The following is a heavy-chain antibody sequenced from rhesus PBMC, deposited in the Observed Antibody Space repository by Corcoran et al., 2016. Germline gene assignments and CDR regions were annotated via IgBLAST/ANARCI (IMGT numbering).Heavy chain of an antibody. Sequence: QVQLQESGPGLVKPSETLSLTCTVSGYSINNNYWSWIRQSAGWGLEWMGYVYGRGGSTYYNPSLKSRVTISTDTSKNQFSLKLSSVTAADTAIYYCATSTVAATAYWGQGVLVTVSS. CDR3: ATSTVAATAY. CDR2: VYGRGGST. CDR1: GYSINNNY. D-gene: IGHD4-29*01. J-gene: IGHJ4*01. V-gene: IGHV4-160*01.